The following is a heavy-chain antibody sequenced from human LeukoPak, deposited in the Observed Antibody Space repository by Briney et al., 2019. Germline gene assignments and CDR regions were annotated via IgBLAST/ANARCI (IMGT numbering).Heavy chain of an antibody. J-gene: IGHJ4*02. CDR1: GYTFINHG. CDR3: AKGSSGWSLDC. V-gene: IGHV1-18*01. D-gene: IGHD6-19*01. Sequence: ASVKVSCKASGYTFINHGISWVRQAPGQGLEWMGWTSTYNTNYIQKLQGRVTMTTDTSTSTAYMELRGLRSDDTAVYYCAKGSSGWSLDCWGQGTLVTVSS. CDR2: TSTYNT.